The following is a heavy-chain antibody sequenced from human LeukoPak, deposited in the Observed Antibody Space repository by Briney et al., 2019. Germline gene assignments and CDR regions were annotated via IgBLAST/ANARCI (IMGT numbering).Heavy chain of an antibody. CDR2: IRSKAYGGTT. J-gene: IGHJ4*02. Sequence: GGSLRLSCTASGFTFGDYAMSWFRQAPGKGLEWVGFIRSKAYGGTTEYAASVKGRFTISRDDSKSIAYLQMNSLKTEGTAVYYCTREASGGGFDYWGQGTLVTVSS. V-gene: IGHV3-49*03. CDR1: GFTFGDYA. CDR3: TREASGGGFDY. D-gene: IGHD6-25*01.